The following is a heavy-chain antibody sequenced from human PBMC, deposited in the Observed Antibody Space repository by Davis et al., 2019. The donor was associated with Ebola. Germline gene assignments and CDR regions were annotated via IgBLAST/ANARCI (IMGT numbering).Heavy chain of an antibody. Sequence: PSETLSLTCAVYGGSFSGYYWSWIRQPPGKGLEWIGEINHSGSTNYNPSLKSRVTISVDTSKNQFSLKLSSVTAADTAVYYCAILNYYDSSGYYLMRHAFDIWGQGTMVTVSS. CDR3: AILNYYDSSGYYLMRHAFDI. D-gene: IGHD3-22*01. J-gene: IGHJ3*02. CDR1: GGSFSGYY. CDR2: INHSGST. V-gene: IGHV4-34*01.